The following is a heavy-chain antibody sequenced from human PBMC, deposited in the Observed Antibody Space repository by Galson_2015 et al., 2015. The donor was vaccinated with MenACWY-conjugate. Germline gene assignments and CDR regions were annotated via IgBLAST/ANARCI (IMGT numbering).Heavy chain of an antibody. CDR3: ARGNYYVSGTYYKSANLDY. D-gene: IGHD3-10*01. J-gene: IGHJ4*02. V-gene: IGHV4-4*02. CDR1: CGSLSINYW. Sequence: TCAVSCGSLSINYWWTWVRQPPGKGLEWIGEIYHSGSTNYNPSLKSRLTVSVDKSKNQFSLKLSSVTAADTAVYYCARGNYYVSGTYYKSANLDYWGQGSLVTVSS. CDR2: IYHSGST.